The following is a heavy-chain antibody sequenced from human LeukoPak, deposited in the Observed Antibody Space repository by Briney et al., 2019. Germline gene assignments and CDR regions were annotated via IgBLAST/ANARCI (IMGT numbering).Heavy chain of an antibody. J-gene: IGHJ4*02. CDR1: GGSMGSYY. CDR2: IYYSGST. CDR3: ARGARAGYNLEPFDY. Sequence: SETLSLTCTVSGGSMGSYYWSWIRQPPGKGLEWIGYIYYSGSTKYNPSLKSRITISVDTSKNQFSLKLSSVTAADTAVYYCARGARAGYNLEPFDYWGQGTLVTVSS. D-gene: IGHD5-24*01. V-gene: IGHV4-59*08.